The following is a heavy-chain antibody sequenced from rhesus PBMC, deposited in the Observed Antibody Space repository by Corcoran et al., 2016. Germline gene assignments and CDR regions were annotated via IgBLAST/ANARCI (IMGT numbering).Heavy chain of an antibody. V-gene: IGHV4-65*01. CDR2: ISGSSGST. CDR1: GGSLSRRTW. Sequence: QVQLQESGPGLGKASENLSLPWPVPGGSLSRRTWWSWFRQPPGKGRTGVGYISGSSGSTYYNPSLKRRVTISTDTSKNQFSLKLSSVTAADTAVYYCARSPLEHLLGWYYFDYWGQGVLVTVSS. J-gene: IGHJ4*01. CDR3: ARSPLEHLLGWYYFDY. D-gene: IGHD1-20*01.